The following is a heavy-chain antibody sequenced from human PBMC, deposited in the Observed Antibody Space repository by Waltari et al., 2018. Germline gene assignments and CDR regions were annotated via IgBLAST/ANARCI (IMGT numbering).Heavy chain of an antibody. J-gene: IGHJ6*02. V-gene: IGHV1-8*01. CDR2: MNPNSGNT. D-gene: IGHD3-22*01. CDR3: ARASDYYDSSGYYNYYYYGMDV. Sequence: QVQLVQSGAEVKKPGASVKVSCKASGYTFTSYDINWVRQATGQGLEWMGWMNPNSGNTGYAQKFQGRVTMTRNTSISTAYMELSSLRSEDTAVDYCARASDYYDSSGYYNYYYYGMDVWGQGTTVTVSS. CDR1: GYTFTSYD.